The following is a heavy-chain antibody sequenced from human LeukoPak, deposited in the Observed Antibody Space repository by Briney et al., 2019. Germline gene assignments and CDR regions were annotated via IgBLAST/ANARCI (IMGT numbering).Heavy chain of an antibody. CDR1: GYTLTELS. CDR3: ATGLYCTNGVCYYYYCGMDV. D-gene: IGHD2-8*01. J-gene: IGHJ6*02. CDR2: FDPEDGET. Sequence: ASVKVSCKVSGYTLTELSMHWVRQAPGKGLEWMGGFDPEDGETIYAQKFQGRVTMTEDTSTDTAYMELSSLRSEDTAVYYCATGLYCTNGVCYYYYCGMDVWGQGTTVTVSS. V-gene: IGHV1-24*01.